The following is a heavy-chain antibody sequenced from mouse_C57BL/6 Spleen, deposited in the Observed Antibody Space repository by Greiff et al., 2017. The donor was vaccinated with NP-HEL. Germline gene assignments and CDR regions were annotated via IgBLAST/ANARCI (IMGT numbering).Heavy chain of an antibody. V-gene: IGHV5-4*01. D-gene: IGHD2-1*01. J-gene: IGHJ3*01. CDR3: ARDRGNYVRFAY. CDR1: GFTFSSYA. Sequence: EVQRVESGGGLVKPGGSLKLSCAASGFTFSSYAMSWVRQTPEKRLEWVATISDGGSYTYYPDNVKGRFTISRDNAKNNLYLQMSHLKSEDTAMYYCARDRGNYVRFAYWGQGTLVTVSA. CDR2: ISDGGSYT.